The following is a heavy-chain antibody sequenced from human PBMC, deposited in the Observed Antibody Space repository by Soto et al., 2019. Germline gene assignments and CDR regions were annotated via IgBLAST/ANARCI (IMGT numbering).Heavy chain of an antibody. Sequence: QVHLVESGGGVVQPGRSLRLSCEVSGLTFSNYGMHWVRQAPGKGLEWVAVISNEGRDERYADPVKGRFTISRDNSKNALYLQMSSLRAEDTAVYYCAKGCGTGSSCYILDYWGQGTLVTVSS. CDR2: ISNEGRDE. D-gene: IGHD2-15*01. CDR1: GLTFSNYG. CDR3: AKGCGTGSSCYILDY. V-gene: IGHV3-30*18. J-gene: IGHJ4*02.